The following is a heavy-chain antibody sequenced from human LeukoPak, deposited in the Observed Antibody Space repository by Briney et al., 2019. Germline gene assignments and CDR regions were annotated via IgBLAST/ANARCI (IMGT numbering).Heavy chain of an antibody. J-gene: IGHJ4*02. V-gene: IGHV3-7*01. Sequence: GGSLRLSCAASGFTFSSYWMSWVRQAPGKGLEWVANIKQDGSEKYYVDSVKGRFTISRDNAKNSLYLQMNSLRAEGTAVYYCARDGFGGVYGGISDWGQGTLVTVSS. CDR3: ARDGFGGVYGGISD. CDR2: IKQDGSEK. D-gene: IGHD4-23*01. CDR1: GFTFSSYW.